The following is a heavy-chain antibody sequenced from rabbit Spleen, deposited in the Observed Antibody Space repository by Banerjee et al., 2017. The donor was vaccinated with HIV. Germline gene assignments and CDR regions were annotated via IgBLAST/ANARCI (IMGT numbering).Heavy chain of an antibody. V-gene: IGHV1S45*01. Sequence: QEQLVESGGGLVQPGGSLKLSCKASGFDFSTYGVSWVRQAPGKGLEWISCIAGSSSGFTYSATWAKGRFTISKTSSTTVTLQMTSLTAADTATYFCARDLAGVIGWNFYLWGPGTLVTVS. CDR3: ARDLAGVIGWNFYL. CDR2: IAGSSSGFT. J-gene: IGHJ4*01. CDR1: GFDFSTYG. D-gene: IGHD4-1*01.